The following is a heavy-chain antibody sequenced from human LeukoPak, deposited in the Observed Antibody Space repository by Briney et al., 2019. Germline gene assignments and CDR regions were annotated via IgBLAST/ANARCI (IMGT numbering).Heavy chain of an antibody. J-gene: IGHJ4*02. Sequence: GASVKVSCKASGYTFTGYYMHWVRQAPGKGLEWMGGFDPEDGETIYAQKFQGRVTMTEDTSTDTAYMELSSLRSEDTAVYYCATVVYGSGSYYLEGWGQGTLVTVSS. CDR1: GYTFTGYY. D-gene: IGHD3-10*01. V-gene: IGHV1-24*01. CDR3: ATVVYGSGSYYLEG. CDR2: FDPEDGET.